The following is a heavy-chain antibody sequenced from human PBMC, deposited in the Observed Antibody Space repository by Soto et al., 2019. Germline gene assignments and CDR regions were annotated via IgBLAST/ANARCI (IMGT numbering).Heavy chain of an antibody. D-gene: IGHD6-6*01. CDR3: ARDLRRIAARPDLPPRSYYYYPYGMDV. J-gene: IGHJ6*02. CDR2: ISGIFGTA. Sequence: GXSVKLSCNASGRALSRYGISWVRQAPVQGLEWMGGISGIFGTANYAEKFQGRVTITADESTSTAYMELSSLRSEDTAVYYCARDLRRIAARPDLPPRSYYYYPYGMDVRCQGTTVTV. V-gene: IGHV1-69*01. CDR1: GRALSRYG.